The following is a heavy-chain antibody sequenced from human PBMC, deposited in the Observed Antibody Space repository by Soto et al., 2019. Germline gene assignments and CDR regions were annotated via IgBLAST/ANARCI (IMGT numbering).Heavy chain of an antibody. J-gene: IGHJ4*02. CDR2: IYYSGST. V-gene: IGHV4-31*03. CDR3: ARARTGRTYSGYDFRFDY. CDR1: GGSISSGGYY. D-gene: IGHD5-12*01. Sequence: SETLSLTCTVSGGSISSGGYYWSWIRQHPGKGLEWIGYIYYSGSTYYNPSLESRVTISVDTSKNHFSLKLSSVTAADTAVYYCARARTGRTYSGYDFRFDYWGQGTLVTVSS.